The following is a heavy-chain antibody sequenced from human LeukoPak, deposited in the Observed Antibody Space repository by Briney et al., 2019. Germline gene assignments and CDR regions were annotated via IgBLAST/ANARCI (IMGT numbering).Heavy chain of an antibody. CDR2: ISSSSSYI. CDR3: AREVAAPYFDY. J-gene: IGHJ4*02. V-gene: IGHV3-21*01. D-gene: IGHD6-19*01. Sequence: GGSLRLSCAASGFTFSGYSMNWVRQAPGKGLEWVSSISSSSSYIYYADSVKGRFTISRDNAKNSLYLQMNSLRAEDTAVYYCAREVAAPYFDYWGQGTLVTVSS. CDR1: GFTFSGYS.